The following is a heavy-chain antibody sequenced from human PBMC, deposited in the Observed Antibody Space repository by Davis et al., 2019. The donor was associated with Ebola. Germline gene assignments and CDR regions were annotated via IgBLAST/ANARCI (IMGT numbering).Heavy chain of an antibody. CDR1: GGSFSGYY. V-gene: IGHV3-11*04. CDR3: ARDPPLYYDFWSGTGDAFDI. CDR2: ISSSGSTI. Sequence: PGGSLRLSCAVYGGSFSGYYWSWIRQAPGKGLEWVSYISSSGSTIYYADSVKGRFTISRDNAKNSLYLQMNSLRAEDTAVYYCARDPPLYYDFWSGTGDAFDIWGQGTMVTVSS. D-gene: IGHD3-3*01. J-gene: IGHJ3*02.